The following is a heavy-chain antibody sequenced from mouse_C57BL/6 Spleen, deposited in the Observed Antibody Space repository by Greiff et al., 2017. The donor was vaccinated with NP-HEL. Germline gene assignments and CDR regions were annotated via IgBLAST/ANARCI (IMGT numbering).Heavy chain of an antibody. CDR1: GFTFSDYG. CDR2: ISSGSSTI. Sequence: EVMLVESGGGLVKPGGSLKLSCAASGFTFSDYGMHWVRQAPEKGLEWVAYISSGSSTIYYADTVKGRFTISRDNAKNTLFLQMTSLRSEDTAMYYCARGMVTTESWFAYWGQGTLVTVSA. V-gene: IGHV5-17*01. J-gene: IGHJ3*01. CDR3: ARGMVTTESWFAY. D-gene: IGHD2-2*01.